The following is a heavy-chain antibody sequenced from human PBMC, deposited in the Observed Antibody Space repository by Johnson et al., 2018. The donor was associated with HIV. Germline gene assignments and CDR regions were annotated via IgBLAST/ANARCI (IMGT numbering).Heavy chain of an antibody. J-gene: IGHJ3*02. Sequence: QVQLVESGGGVVQPGRSLRLSCAASGFTFSSYAMHWVRQAPDKGLEWVAVISYDGSNKYYADSVKGRFTISRDNSKNTLYLQMNSLRAEDTAVYYCAREHRYYYDSSGYYRGDAFDIWGQGTMVTVSS. CDR2: ISYDGSNK. V-gene: IGHV3-30-3*01. CDR1: GFTFSSYA. CDR3: AREHRYYYDSSGYYRGDAFDI. D-gene: IGHD3-22*01.